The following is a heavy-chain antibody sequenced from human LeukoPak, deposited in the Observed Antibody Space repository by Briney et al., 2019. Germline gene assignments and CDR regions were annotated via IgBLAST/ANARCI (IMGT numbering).Heavy chain of an antibody. D-gene: IGHD3-3*01. CDR2: IYYSGST. CDR3: ARDFWSGYSLDWFDP. J-gene: IGHJ5*02. Sequence: PSETLSLTCTVSGGSISSSYYCVWISHPPRKVLQWIGSIYYSGSTYYNPSLKSRVTISVDTSKNRFSLKLSSVTAADTAVYYCARDFWSGYSLDWFDPWGQGTLVTVSS. CDR1: GGSISSSYY. V-gene: IGHV4-39*02.